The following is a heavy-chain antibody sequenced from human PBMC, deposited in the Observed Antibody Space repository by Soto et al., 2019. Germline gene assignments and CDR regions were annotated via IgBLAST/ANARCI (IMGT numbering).Heavy chain of an antibody. V-gene: IGHV4-30-4*01. CDR2: IYYSGST. CDR3: ARKGWPDVFDI. Sequence: QVQLQESGPGLVKPSQTLSLTCTVSGGSISSGDYYWSWIRQPPGKGLEWIGYIYYSGSTYYKSSLKSRVIISIDTSKNQFSLKLSSVTAADTAVYYCARKGWPDVFDIWGQGAIVTVSS. CDR1: GGSISSGDYY. J-gene: IGHJ3*02.